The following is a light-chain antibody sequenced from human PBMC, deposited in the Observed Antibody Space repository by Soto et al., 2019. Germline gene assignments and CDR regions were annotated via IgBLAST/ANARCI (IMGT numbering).Light chain of an antibody. CDR1: QSVSSSY. CDR3: QQYGGSRK. J-gene: IGKJ1*01. Sequence: EIVLTQSPGTLSLSPGERATLSCRASQSVSSSYVAWYQQQPGQAPRVLIYDASSRATGVPDRFSGSGSGTDFTLTISRLEPEDFAVYYCQQYGGSRKFGQGTKVDIK. CDR2: DAS. V-gene: IGKV3-20*01.